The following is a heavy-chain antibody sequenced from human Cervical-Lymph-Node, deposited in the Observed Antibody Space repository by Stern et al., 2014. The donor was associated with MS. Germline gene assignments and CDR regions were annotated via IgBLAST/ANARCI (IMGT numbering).Heavy chain of an antibody. CDR2: IRTEIDGGTA. CDR1: GFIFSDTW. CDR3: STSILDY. D-gene: IGHD5-24*01. J-gene: IGHJ4*02. Sequence: DVQLVESGGGSVKPGQSLKISWATSGFIFSDTWMTWVRQAPGKGLEWLGRIRTEIDGGTADYAAPVKGRFTISRDDNEKTLYLQMNNLKIEDTAVYYCSTSILDYWGQGTLVTVSS. V-gene: IGHV3-15*01.